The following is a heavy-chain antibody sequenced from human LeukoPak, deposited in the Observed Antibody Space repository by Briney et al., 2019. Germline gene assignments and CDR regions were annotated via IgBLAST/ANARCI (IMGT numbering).Heavy chain of an antibody. CDR3: AGGRRDSGSYGSFVYYYYYYMDV. CDR1: GGSISSYY. V-gene: IGHV4-59*01. D-gene: IGHD3-10*01. Sequence: SETLSLTCTVSGGSISSYYWSWIRQPPGKGLEWIGYIYYSGSTNYNPSLKSRVTISVDTSRNQFSLKLSSVTAADTAVYYCAGGRRDSGSYGSFVYYYYYYMDVWGKGTTVTVSS. CDR2: IYYSGST. J-gene: IGHJ6*03.